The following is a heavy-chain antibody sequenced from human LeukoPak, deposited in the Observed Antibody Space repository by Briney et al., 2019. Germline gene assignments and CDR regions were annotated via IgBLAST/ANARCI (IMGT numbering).Heavy chain of an antibody. CDR1: GYTFTSYG. V-gene: IGHV1-18*01. D-gene: IGHD3-22*01. J-gene: IGHJ4*02. CDR2: ISAYNGST. CDR3: ARGGIYYYDSSGYLDY. Sequence: ASVKVSCKASGYTFTSYGISWVRQAPGQGLEWMGWISAYNGSTNYAQKLQGRVTMTTDTSTSTAYMELRSLRSDDTAVYYCARGGIYYYDSSGYLDYWGQGTLVTVSS.